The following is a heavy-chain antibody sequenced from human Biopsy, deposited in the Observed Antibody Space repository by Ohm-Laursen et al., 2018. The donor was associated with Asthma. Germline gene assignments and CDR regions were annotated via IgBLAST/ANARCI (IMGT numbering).Heavy chain of an antibody. V-gene: IGHV4-39*01. D-gene: IGHD3-22*01. CDR2: MYHSGSP. Sequence: GTLSLTCTVSGGSITSSSYYWGWIRQPPGKGMEWIGSMYHSGSPYYHPSLKSRATISVDTSKNQLSLRMSSVTAADTAVYFCVRHQYSSSWSTFDYWGQGALVTVSS. J-gene: IGHJ4*02. CDR1: GGSITSSSYY. CDR3: VRHQYSSSWSTFDY.